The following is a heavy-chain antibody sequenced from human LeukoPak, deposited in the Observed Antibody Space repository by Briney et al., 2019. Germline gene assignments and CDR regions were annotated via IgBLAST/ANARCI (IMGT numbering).Heavy chain of an antibody. CDR2: ISSTSSYI. D-gene: IGHD3-16*01. Sequence: RGSPRLSCAASGFTFSSYSMNWVRQAPGRALEWVSSISSTSSYIYYADSVKGRFTISRDNAKNSLYLQMSSLRAEDSAVYYCARVGGGLDYWGQGTPVTVSS. V-gene: IGHV3-21*01. CDR1: GFTFSSYS. CDR3: ARVGGGLDY. J-gene: IGHJ4*02.